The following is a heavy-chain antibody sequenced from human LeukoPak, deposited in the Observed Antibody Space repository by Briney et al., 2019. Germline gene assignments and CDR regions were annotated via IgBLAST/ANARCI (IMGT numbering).Heavy chain of an antibody. CDR3: ARDGRPGVSSYWYFDL. V-gene: IGHV4-59*01. CDR1: GGSISSYY. Sequence: SETLSLTCTVSGGSISSYYWSWIRQPPGRGLEWIGYIYYSGSTNYNPSLKSRVTISVDTSKNQFSLKLSSVTAAGTAVYYCARDGRPGVSSYWYFDLWGRGTLVTVSS. J-gene: IGHJ2*01. CDR2: IYYSGST. D-gene: IGHD5/OR15-5a*01.